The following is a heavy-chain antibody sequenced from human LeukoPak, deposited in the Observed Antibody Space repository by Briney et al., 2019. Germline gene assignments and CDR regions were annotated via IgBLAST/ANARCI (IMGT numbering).Heavy chain of an antibody. J-gene: IGHJ4*02. CDR3: ARVPTTIAGCFDY. D-gene: IGHD5-12*01. CDR2: ISSSSSYI. Sequence: PGGSLRLSCAASGFTFSSYSMNWVPQAPGKGLEWVSSISSSSSYIYYADSVKGRFTISRDNAKNSPYLQMNSLRAEDTAVYYCARVPTTIAGCFDYWGQGTLVTVSS. CDR1: GFTFSSYS. V-gene: IGHV3-21*01.